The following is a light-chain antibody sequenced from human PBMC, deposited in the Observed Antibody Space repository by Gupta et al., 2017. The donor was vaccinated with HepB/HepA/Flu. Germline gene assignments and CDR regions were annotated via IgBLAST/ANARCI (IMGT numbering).Light chain of an antibody. V-gene: IGLV1-47*01. CDR3: AAWDDSVSGPA. CDR2: KTN. J-gene: IGLJ3*02. CDR1: SSNIGTNY. Sequence: QSVLTQPPSASRPPGQRVTIPCSVSSSNIGTNYVYWYQQLPGTAPQLLIYKTNQRPSWFPDHFSGSKSSTSATLAISGLRSEDEVDYYCAAWDDSVSGPAFGGVTKLTV.